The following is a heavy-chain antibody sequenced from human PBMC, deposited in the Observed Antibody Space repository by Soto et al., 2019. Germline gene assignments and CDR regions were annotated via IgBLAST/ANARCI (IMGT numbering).Heavy chain of an antibody. CDR3: ASVFWKQRVYYYGMDV. V-gene: IGHV1-69*13. J-gene: IGHJ6*02. CDR1: GGTFSSYA. CDR2: IIPIFGTA. D-gene: IGHD6-6*01. Sequence: SVKVSCKASGGTFSSYAISWVRQAPGQGLEWMGGIIPIFGTANYAEKFQGTVTINADESTSTAYRELSSLRCEDTAVYCCASVFWKQRVYYYGMDVCRQGPTVT.